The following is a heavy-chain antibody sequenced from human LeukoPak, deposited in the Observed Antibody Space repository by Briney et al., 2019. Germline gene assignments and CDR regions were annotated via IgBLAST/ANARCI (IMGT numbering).Heavy chain of an antibody. J-gene: IGHJ6*03. Sequence: GGSLRLSCAASGFTFSSYGMHWVRQAPGKGLEWVAYIQYDGSNEQYADSVKGRFSISRDSSKNILYLHMNSLRAEDTAVYYCAKDRCSNGIGCYYYYMDVWGKGATVTISS. CDR1: GFTFSSYG. V-gene: IGHV3-30*02. CDR3: AKDRCSNGIGCYYYYMDV. D-gene: IGHD2-8*01. CDR2: IQYDGSNE.